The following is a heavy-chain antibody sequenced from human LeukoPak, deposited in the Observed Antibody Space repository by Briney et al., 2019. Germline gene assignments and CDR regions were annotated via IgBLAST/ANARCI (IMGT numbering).Heavy chain of an antibody. CDR1: GVSISSSNSY. Sequence: SETLSLTCTVSGVSISSSNSYWGWIRQPPGKGLEWIGSIYYSGNTYYNASLKSQVSISIDTSKNQFSLRLTSVTAADTAVYYCARAKSDRTLFDACDIWGQGTMVTVSS. CDR2: IYYSGNT. V-gene: IGHV4-39*01. J-gene: IGHJ3*02. CDR3: ARAKSDRTLFDACDI. D-gene: IGHD1-14*01.